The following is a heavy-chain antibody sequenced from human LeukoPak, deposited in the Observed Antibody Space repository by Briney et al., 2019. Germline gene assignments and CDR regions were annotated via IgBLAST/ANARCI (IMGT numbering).Heavy chain of an antibody. D-gene: IGHD2-2*01. J-gene: IGHJ5*02. CDR2: IYHSGST. CDR1: GGSISSGGYY. V-gene: IGHV4-30-2*01. Sequence: SETLSLTCTVSGGSISSGGYYWSWIRQPPGKGLEWIGYIYHSGSTYYNPSLKSRVTISVDRSKNLFSLKLSSVTAADTAVYYCARVVVVVPAAVNWFDPWGQGTLVTVSS. CDR3: ARVVVVVPAAVNWFDP.